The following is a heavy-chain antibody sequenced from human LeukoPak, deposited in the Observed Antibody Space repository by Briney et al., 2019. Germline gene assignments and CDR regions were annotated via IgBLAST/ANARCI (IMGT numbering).Heavy chain of an antibody. V-gene: IGHV4-61*02. CDR3: ARARFMITFGGVNDTFDI. J-gene: IGHJ3*02. CDR2: IYTSGST. D-gene: IGHD3-16*01. Sequence: PSETLSLTCTVSGGSISSGSYYWSWIRQPAGKGLEWIGRIYTSGSTNYNPSLKSRVTISVGTSKNQFSLKLSSVTAADTAVYYCARARFMITFGGVNDTFDIWGQGTMVTVSS. CDR1: GGSISSGSYY.